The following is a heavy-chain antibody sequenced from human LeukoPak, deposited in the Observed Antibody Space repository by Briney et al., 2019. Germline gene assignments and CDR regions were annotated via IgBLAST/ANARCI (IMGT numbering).Heavy chain of an antibody. V-gene: IGHV3-48*02. Sequence: GGSLRLSCAASGFTFSGYSMNWVRQAPGKGLEWVSYISSSSSTIYYSDSVKGRFTISRDNAKNSLYLQMNSLRDEDTAVYYCARDDSSGYSQIDYWGQGTLVTVSS. D-gene: IGHD3-22*01. J-gene: IGHJ4*02. CDR3: ARDDSSGYSQIDY. CDR2: ISSSSSTI. CDR1: GFTFSGYS.